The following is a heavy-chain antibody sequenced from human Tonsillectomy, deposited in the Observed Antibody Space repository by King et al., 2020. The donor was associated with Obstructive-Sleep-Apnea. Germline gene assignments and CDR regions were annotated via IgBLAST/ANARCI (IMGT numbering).Heavy chain of an antibody. CDR1: GGSISSSGYY. Sequence: QLQESGPGLVKSSQTLSLTCTFSGGSISSSGYYWSWIRQHPGKGLEWIGNIYHSGSTHYNPSLKSRLTMSADTSNNQFSLNLITVTAADTAVYYCARLADPYGARSLDYWGQGTLVTFSS. V-gene: IGHV4-31*03. D-gene: IGHD3-10*01. CDR2: IYHSGST. J-gene: IGHJ4*02. CDR3: ARLADPYGARSLDY.